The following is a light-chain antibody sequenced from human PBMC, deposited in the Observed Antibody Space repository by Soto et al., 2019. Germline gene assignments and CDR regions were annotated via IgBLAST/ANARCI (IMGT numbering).Light chain of an antibody. Sequence: EIVMTQSPATLSVSPGGRATLSCRASQSIGDTLAWYQQKPGQAPRLLIYGASSRVTGFPARFSGSGSGTDFTLTISSLQSDYFAVYYCQQYDNWPWTFGQGTKVDIK. CDR2: GAS. CDR3: QQYDNWPWT. CDR1: QSIGDT. V-gene: IGKV3-15*01. J-gene: IGKJ1*01.